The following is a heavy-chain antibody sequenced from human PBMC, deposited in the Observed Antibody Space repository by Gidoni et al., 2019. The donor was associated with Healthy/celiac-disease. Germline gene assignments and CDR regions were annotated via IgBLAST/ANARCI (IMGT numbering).Heavy chain of an antibody. CDR2: ISGSGGST. J-gene: IGHJ5*02. D-gene: IGHD6-13*01. V-gene: IGHV3-23*01. CDR1: GFPFSSYA. Sequence: EVQLLESGGGLVQPGGSLRLSCAASGFPFSSYAMRWVRQAPGKGLEWVSAISGSGGSTYYANSVKGRFTISRDNSKNTLYLQMNSLRAEDTDVYYCPLISSWYGFDPWGQGTLVTVSS. CDR3: PLISSWYGFDP.